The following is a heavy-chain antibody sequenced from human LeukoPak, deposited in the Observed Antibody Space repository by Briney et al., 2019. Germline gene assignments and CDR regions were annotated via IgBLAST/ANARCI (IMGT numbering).Heavy chain of an antibody. J-gene: IGHJ4*02. D-gene: IGHD3-16*01. Sequence: SETLSLTCTVSGASLSVSGGNWGWVRQPPGKGLEWIASIYYSGSTYYRPSRESRITMYVETAKNQFFLTLSSVTAADTAVYYCSRTTGDSAIIAAHWGQGTLVTVSS. CDR2: IYYSGST. V-gene: IGHV4-39*01. CDR1: GASLSVSGGN. CDR3: SRTTGDSAIIAAH.